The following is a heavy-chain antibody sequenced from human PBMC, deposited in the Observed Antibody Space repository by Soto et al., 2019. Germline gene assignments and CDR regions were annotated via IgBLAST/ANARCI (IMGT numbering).Heavy chain of an antibody. V-gene: IGHV5-51*01. Sequence: PGESLKISCKGSGYSFTSYWIGWVRQMPGKGLEWMGIIYPGDSDTRYSPSFQGQVTISADKSISTAYLQWSSLKASDTAMYYCASSGYYLWGYKNEPNYDAFDIRAQGTMVTVSS. CDR1: GYSFTSYW. D-gene: IGHD3-22*01. CDR3: ASSGYYLWGYKNEPNYDAFDI. J-gene: IGHJ3*02. CDR2: IYPGDSDT.